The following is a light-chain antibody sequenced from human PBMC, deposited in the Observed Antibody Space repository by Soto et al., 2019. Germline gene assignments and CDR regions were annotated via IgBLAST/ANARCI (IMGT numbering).Light chain of an antibody. V-gene: IGKV1-5*03. J-gene: IGKJ1*01. Sequence: DFQMTQSPSTLSAFVGDTVTITCRASQSISSWLAWYQHKPGQAPKLQIYRASYLESGVPSRFSGSGSGTEFTLTISGLQPDDFATYYCQQYNDYRAFGPGTKVEIK. CDR3: QQYNDYRA. CDR2: RAS. CDR1: QSISSW.